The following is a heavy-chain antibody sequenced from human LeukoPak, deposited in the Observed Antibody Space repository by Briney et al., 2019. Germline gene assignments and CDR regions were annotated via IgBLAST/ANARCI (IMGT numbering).Heavy chain of an antibody. J-gene: IGHJ3*02. CDR1: GFTFSNYA. CDR2: ITGSGGST. Sequence: GGSLRLSCAASGFTFSNYAMSWVRQAPGKGLEWVSGITGSGGSTYFADSVKGRFTISRDNSKNTLYLQMNSQRAEDTAVYYCSGGGWSTDAFDIWGQGTMVTAPS. D-gene: IGHD6-19*01. CDR3: SGGGWSTDAFDI. V-gene: IGHV3-23*01.